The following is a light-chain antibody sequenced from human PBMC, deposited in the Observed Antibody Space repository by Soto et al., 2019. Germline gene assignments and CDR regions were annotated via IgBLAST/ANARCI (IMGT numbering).Light chain of an antibody. CDR2: DAS. J-gene: IGKJ2*01. CDR1: QNINTW. V-gene: IGKV1-5*01. CDR3: QQSNG. Sequence: DIQMTQSPSILSASVGDRVTITCRATQNINTWLAWYQQKPGKAPKMLIYDASRLQNGVPSRFSGSGSGTQFTLTISSLQPDDFATYYCQQSNGFVPGTKLDVK.